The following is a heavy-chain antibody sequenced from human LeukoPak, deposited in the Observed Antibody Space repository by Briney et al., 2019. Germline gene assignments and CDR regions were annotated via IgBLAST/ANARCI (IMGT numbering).Heavy chain of an antibody. Sequence: PGGSLRLSCAASGFTFSSYAVHWVRQAPGKGLEWVAVISYDGSNKYYADSVKGRFTISRDNSKNTLYLQMNSLRAEDTAVYYCARGADYWGQGTLVTVSS. CDR3: ARGADY. J-gene: IGHJ4*02. CDR2: ISYDGSNK. CDR1: GFTFSSYA. V-gene: IGHV3-30-3*01.